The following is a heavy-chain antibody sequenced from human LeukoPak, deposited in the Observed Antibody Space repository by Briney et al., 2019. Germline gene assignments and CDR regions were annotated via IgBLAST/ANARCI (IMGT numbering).Heavy chain of an antibody. V-gene: IGHV3-48*03. CDR2: ISSGGRTI. D-gene: IGHD6-19*01. Sequence: GGSLRLSCAASGFTFSSYEMNWVRQAPGKGLEWVSYISSGGRTIYYADSVKGRFTMSRDNAKNSLYLQMNSLRAEDTAVYYCTRQPGSGCPDYWGQGTLVTVSS. J-gene: IGHJ4*02. CDR1: GFTFSSYE. CDR3: TRQPGSGCPDY.